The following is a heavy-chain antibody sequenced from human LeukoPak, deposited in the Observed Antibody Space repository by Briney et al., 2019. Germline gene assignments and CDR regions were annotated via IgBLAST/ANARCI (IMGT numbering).Heavy chain of an antibody. CDR1: GGSIRSYS. J-gene: IGHJ6*02. CDR2: IYYSGST. V-gene: IGHV4-59*01. CDR3: ARSGYYPDYYYGMDV. Sequence: PSETLSLTCTVSGGSIRSYSWSWIRQPPGKGLEWIGYIYYSGSTNYNPSLKSRVTISVDTSKNQFSLKLSSVTAADTAVYYCARSGYYPDYYYGMDVWGQGTTVTVSS. D-gene: IGHD3-22*01.